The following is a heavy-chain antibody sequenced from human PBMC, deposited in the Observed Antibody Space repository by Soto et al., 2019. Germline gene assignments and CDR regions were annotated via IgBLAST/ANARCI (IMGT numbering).Heavy chain of an antibody. CDR1: GFTFSSYG. J-gene: IGHJ4*02. V-gene: IGHV3-30*03. CDR3: ARDLLGQPNSAIYY. D-gene: IGHD5-18*01. Sequence: PGGSLRLSCAASGFTFSSYGMHWVRQAPGKGLEWVAVISYDGSNKYYADSVKGRFTISRDNSKNTLYLQMNSLRSEDTAVYYCARDLLGQPNSAIYYWGQGTLVTVSS. CDR2: ISYDGSNK.